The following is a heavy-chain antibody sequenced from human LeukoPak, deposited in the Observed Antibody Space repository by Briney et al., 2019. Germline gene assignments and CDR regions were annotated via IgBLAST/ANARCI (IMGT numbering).Heavy chain of an antibody. CDR2: ISYDGYNK. V-gene: IGHV3-30*18. CDR1: GFTFSSYG. CDR3: AKDWSHGSGSYYYLDS. D-gene: IGHD3-10*01. Sequence: PGGSLRLSCAASGFTFSSYGMHWVRQAPGKGLEWVTIISYDGYNKYYADSVKGRFTISRDNSNNTLNLQINGLRPEDTAVYYCAKDWSHGSGSYYYLDSWGQGTLVIVSS. J-gene: IGHJ4*02.